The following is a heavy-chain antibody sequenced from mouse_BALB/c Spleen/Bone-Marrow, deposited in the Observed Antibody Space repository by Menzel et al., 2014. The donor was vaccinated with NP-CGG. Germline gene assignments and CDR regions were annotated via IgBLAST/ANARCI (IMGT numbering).Heavy chain of an antibody. D-gene: IGHD1-1*01. CDR3: ARRSYGSSYPLDY. V-gene: IGHV1S81*02. Sequence: GAELVKPGASVKLSCEASGYTFASYWMHWVKQRPGQGLEWLGEINPSSGRTNYNEKFRSKATLTVDKPSSTAHMQQSSLTSEDSAVFYCARRSYGSSYPLDYWGQGTTLTVSS. CDR2: INPSSGRT. CDR1: GYTFASYW. J-gene: IGHJ2*01.